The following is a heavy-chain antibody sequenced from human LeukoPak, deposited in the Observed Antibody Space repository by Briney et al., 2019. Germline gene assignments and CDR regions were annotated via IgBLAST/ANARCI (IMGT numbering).Heavy chain of an antibody. CDR2: ISYDGSNK. V-gene: IGHV3-30-3*01. Sequence: GGSLRLSCAASGFTFSSYAMHWVRQAPGKGLEWVAVISYDGSNKYYADSMKGRFTISRDNSKNTLYLQMNSLRAEDTAVYYCARDFYSSGWYYFDYWGQGTLVTVSS. J-gene: IGHJ4*02. CDR3: ARDFYSSGWYYFDY. D-gene: IGHD6-19*01. CDR1: GFTFSSYA.